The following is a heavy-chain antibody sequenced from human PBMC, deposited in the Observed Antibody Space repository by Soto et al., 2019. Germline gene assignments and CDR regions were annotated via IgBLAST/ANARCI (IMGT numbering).Heavy chain of an antibody. Sequence: QVQLVESGGGVVQPGRSLRLSCAASGFTFSSYGMHWVRQAPGKGLEWVAVISYDGSNKYYADSVKGRFMISRDNSKNTLYLQMNSLRAEDTAVYYCAKDYETTVTTLGCMDGWGQGTTVTVSS. V-gene: IGHV3-30*18. CDR1: GFTFSSYG. CDR2: ISYDGSNK. CDR3: AKDYETTVTTLGCMDG. J-gene: IGHJ6*02. D-gene: IGHD4-17*01.